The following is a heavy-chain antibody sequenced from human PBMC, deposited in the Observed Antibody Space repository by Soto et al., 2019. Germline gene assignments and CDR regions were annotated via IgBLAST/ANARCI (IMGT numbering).Heavy chain of an antibody. CDR3: ARDPRDYGDYSDGY. V-gene: IGHV3-66*01. J-gene: IGHJ4*02. D-gene: IGHD4-17*01. CDR2: IYSGGST. Sequence: GGSLRLSCAASGFTVSSNYMSWVRQAPGKGLEWVSVIYSGGSTYYADSVKGRFTISRDNSKNTLYLQMNSLRAEDTAVYYCARDPRDYGDYSDGYWGQGTLVTVSS. CDR1: GFTVSSNY.